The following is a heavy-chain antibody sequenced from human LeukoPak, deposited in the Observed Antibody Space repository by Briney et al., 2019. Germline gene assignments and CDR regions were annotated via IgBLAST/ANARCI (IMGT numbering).Heavy chain of an antibody. CDR3: AKDRNYYDSSGDRLAAFDI. Sequence: GGSLRLSCAASGFTFSSYAMSWVRQAPGKGLEWVSAISGSGGSTYYADSVKGRFTISRDNSKNTLYLQMNSLRAEDTAVYYCAKDRNYYDSSGDRLAAFDIRGQGTMVTVSS. J-gene: IGHJ3*02. D-gene: IGHD3-22*01. CDR1: GFTFSSYA. V-gene: IGHV3-23*01. CDR2: ISGSGGST.